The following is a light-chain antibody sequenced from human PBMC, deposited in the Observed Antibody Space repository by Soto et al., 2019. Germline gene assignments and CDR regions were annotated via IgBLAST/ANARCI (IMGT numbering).Light chain of an antibody. CDR2: AVN. Sequence: QSALTQPPSASGSPGQSVTISCTGTSSDVGGYNYVSWYQQYPGKVPKLMIYAVNKRPSGVPDRFSGSKSGNTTSLTVSGLQAEDEADYYCTSYAGVNNVFGTGTKVTVL. CDR1: SSDVGGYNY. V-gene: IGLV2-8*01. CDR3: TSYAGVNNV. J-gene: IGLJ1*01.